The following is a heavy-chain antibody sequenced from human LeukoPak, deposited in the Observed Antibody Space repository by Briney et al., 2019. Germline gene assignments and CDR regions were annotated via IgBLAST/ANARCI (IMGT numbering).Heavy chain of an antibody. CDR2: TSSSSSYI. CDR3: AREGVYSSGCLDY. D-gene: IGHD6-19*01. V-gene: IGHV3-21*01. CDR1: GFTFSSYS. J-gene: IGHJ4*02. Sequence: KSGGSLRLSCAASGFTFSSYSMNWVRQAPGKGLEWVSSTSSSSSYIYYADSVKGRFTISRDNAKNSLYLQMNSLRAEDTAVYYCAREGVYSSGCLDYRGQGTLVTVSS.